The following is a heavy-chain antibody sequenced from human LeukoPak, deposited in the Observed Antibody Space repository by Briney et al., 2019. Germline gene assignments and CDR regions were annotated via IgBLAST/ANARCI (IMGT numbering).Heavy chain of an antibody. J-gene: IGHJ4*02. Sequence: GRSLRLSCAASGFTFSSYGMDWVRQAPGKGLEWVAVIWYDGSNKYYADSVKGRFTISRDNSKNTLYLQMNSLRDEDTAVYYCAKRPSDYGDYVSYFDYWGQGTLVTVSS. D-gene: IGHD4-17*01. CDR2: IWYDGSNK. CDR3: AKRPSDYGDYVSYFDY. V-gene: IGHV3-33*06. CDR1: GFTFSSYG.